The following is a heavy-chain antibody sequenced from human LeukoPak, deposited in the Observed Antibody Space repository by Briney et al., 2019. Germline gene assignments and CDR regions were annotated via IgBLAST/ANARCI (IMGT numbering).Heavy chain of an antibody. CDR1: GASISSHS. J-gene: IGHJ1*01. D-gene: IGHD1-26*01. V-gene: IGHV4-4*07. Sequence: SETLSLTCTVSGASISSHSWSWIRQPAGKGLDWIGRIYNSGTTNYNPSLKSRVTISVDTSKNQLSLKLSSVTAADTAVYYCARGAVGATEYFQHWGQGTLVTVSS. CDR3: ARGAVGATEYFQH. CDR2: IYNSGTT.